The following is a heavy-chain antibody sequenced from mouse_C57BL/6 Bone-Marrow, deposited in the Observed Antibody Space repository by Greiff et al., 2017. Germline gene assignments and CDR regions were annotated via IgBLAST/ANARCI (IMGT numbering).Heavy chain of an antibody. CDR1: GFNIKDDY. J-gene: IGHJ2*01. Sequence: VQLQQSGAELVRPGASVKLSCTASGFNIKDDYMHWVKQRPEQGLEWIGWIDPEIGDTEYASKFQGKATITADTSSNTAYLQLSSLTSEDTAVYYCTTPSTMITTVDYWGQGTTLTVSS. V-gene: IGHV14-4*01. CDR2: IDPEIGDT. D-gene: IGHD2-4*01. CDR3: TTPSTMITTVDY.